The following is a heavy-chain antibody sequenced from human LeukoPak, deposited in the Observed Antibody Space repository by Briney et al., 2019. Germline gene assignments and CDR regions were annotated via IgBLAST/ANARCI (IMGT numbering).Heavy chain of an antibody. Sequence: ASVKVSCKVSGYTLTELSMHWVRQAPGKGLEWMGGFDPEDGETIYAQKFQGRVTMTEDTSTDTAYMELSSLRSEDTAVYYCATAVYYYDSSGYSDWGQGTLVTVSS. V-gene: IGHV1-24*01. CDR1: GYTLTELS. D-gene: IGHD3-22*01. CDR2: FDPEDGET. CDR3: ATAVYYYDSSGYSD. J-gene: IGHJ4*02.